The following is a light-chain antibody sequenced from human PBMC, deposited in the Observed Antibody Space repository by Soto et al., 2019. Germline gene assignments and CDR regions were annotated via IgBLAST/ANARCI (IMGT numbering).Light chain of an antibody. V-gene: IGKV3-15*01. CDR3: QQYNNGPRT. J-gene: IGKJ1*01. CDR2: GAT. CDR1: QSVSIL. Sequence: EIVVTQAPGTLYLSPGERATLPCRASQSVSILLAWYQQKPGQAPRLLIHGATTRATGSPATFSGSGSGTEFTLTSSSLQSEDFAVYYCQQYNNGPRTFGQGAKVDI.